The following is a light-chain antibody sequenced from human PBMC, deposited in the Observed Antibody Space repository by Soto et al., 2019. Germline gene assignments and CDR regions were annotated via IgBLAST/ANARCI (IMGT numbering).Light chain of an antibody. CDR3: QQYNSYPIT. CDR1: QGVSSG. CDR2: DAS. J-gene: IGKJ5*01. Sequence: AVQLTQSPSSQSASVGDRVTITCRASQGVSSGLAWYQQKPLKAPKLLIYDASSLKSEVPSRFSGSGSGTDFTLTISSLQPEDFATYYCQQYNSYPITFGQGTRLEIK. V-gene: IGKV1-13*02.